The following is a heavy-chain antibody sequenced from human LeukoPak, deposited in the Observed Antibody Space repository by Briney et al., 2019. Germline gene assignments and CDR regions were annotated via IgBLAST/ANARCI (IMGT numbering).Heavy chain of an antibody. CDR2: IYYSGST. D-gene: IGHD3-10*01. CDR3: ARVAMVRGVISWDYYYYYMDV. Sequence: SETLSLTCTVSGGSISSYYWSWNRQPPGKGLEWIGYIYYSGSTNYNPSLKSRVTISVDTSKNQFSLKLSSVTAADTAVYYCARVAMVRGVISWDYYYYYMDVWGKGTTVTVSS. J-gene: IGHJ6*03. V-gene: IGHV4-59*01. CDR1: GGSISSYY.